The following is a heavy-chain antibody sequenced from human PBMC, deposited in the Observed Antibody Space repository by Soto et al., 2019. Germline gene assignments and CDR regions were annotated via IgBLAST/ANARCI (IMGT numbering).Heavy chain of an antibody. Sequence: QVQLQESGPGLVQPSETLSLTCTVSGGSITGYYWSWIRQPPGKGPEWIGNIHYSGSTNYNPSLKSRVHXLVLTXXNQFSLRQSSVTAAETAVYYCARHSYYSNPLRFDPWGQGTLVTVSS. CDR3: ARHSYYSNPLRFDP. D-gene: IGHD4-4*01. J-gene: IGHJ5*02. V-gene: IGHV4-59*08. CDR1: GGSITGYY. CDR2: IHYSGST.